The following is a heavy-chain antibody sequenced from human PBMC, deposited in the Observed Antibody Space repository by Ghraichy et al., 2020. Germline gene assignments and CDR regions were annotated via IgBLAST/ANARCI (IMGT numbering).Heavy chain of an antibody. CDR2: ISGSGDST. D-gene: IGHD6-13*01. V-gene: IGHV3-23*01. J-gene: IGHJ4*02. Sequence: GGSLRLSCAASGFTFSSYAMTWVRQAPGKGLEWVSTISGSGDSTYYADSVKGRFTFSRDNSNNTLYLQMSSLRAEDTAVYYCAKLKQQLYQVWGQGTLVTVSS. CDR3: AKLKQQLYQV. CDR1: GFTFSSYA.